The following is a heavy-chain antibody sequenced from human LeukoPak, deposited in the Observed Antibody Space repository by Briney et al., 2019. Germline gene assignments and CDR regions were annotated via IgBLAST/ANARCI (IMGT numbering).Heavy chain of an antibody. CDR2: IYYSGST. J-gene: IGHJ4*02. D-gene: IGHD1-26*01. CDR1: GGSISSSSYY. V-gene: IGHV4-39*01. CDR3: ARLIQWERVDY. Sequence: SETLSLTCTVSGGSISSSSYYWGWIRQPPGKGLEWIGSIYYSGSTYYNPSLKSRVTISVDTSQNQFSLKLSSVTAADTAVYYCARLIQWERVDYWGQGTLVTVSS.